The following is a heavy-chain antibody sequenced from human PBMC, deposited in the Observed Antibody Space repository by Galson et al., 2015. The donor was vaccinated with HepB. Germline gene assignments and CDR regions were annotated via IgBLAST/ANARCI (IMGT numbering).Heavy chain of an antibody. D-gene: IGHD6-6*01. Sequence: VKVSCKASGYSFSNYGFIWVRQAPGQGLEWLGWISVYNDNTDYAQKVQDRVTMTTDTSTRSAYMELRSLRPDDTAVYYCARYSSSLYSYAMDVWGQGTTVTVSS. V-gene: IGHV1-18*04. J-gene: IGHJ6*02. CDR2: ISVYNDNT. CDR3: ARYSSSLYSYAMDV. CDR1: GYSFSNYG.